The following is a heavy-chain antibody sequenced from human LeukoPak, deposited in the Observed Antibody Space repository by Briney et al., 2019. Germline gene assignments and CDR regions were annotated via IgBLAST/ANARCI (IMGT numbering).Heavy chain of an antibody. CDR2: INPNSGGT. CDR3: ATPGPDWGDAFDI. CDR1: GYTFTGYY. Sequence: ASVKVSCKASGYTFTGYYMHWVRQAPGQGLEWMGWINPNSGGTIYAQKFQGRVTMTEDTSTDTAYMELSSLRSEDTAVYYCATPGPDWGDAFDIWGQGTMVTVSS. J-gene: IGHJ3*02. V-gene: IGHV1-2*02. D-gene: IGHD3/OR15-3a*01.